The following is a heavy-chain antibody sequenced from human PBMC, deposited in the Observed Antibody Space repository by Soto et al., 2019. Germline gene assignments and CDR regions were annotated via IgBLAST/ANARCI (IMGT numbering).Heavy chain of an antibody. J-gene: IGHJ4*02. CDR2: ISAHSGKT. V-gene: IGHV1-18*01. D-gene: IGHD3-22*01. Sequence: XSVKVSCKTSGCIFTSYCIRWVRQAPGEGLEWMGWISAHSGKTIYAEKVQGRVTMTTETSTSTAYMDLRSLRSDDTAVYYCARRGYDTSGYFFDHWGQGTLVTVSS. CDR1: GCIFTSYC. CDR3: ARRGYDTSGYFFDH.